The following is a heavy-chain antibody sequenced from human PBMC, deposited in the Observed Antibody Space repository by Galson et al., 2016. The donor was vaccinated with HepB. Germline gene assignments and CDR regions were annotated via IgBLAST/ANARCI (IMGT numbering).Heavy chain of an antibody. CDR3: LHGNITTDARPWFDP. Sequence: PALVKPTQTLTLTCTVSGFSLSTSGVGVGWIRQPPGNSLKWLALIYWDDDKRYSPSLQSRLTITKDTSKNQVVLTMTNMDPVDTATYYCLHGNITTDARPWFDPWGQGTLVTVSS. J-gene: IGHJ5*02. CDR1: GFSLSTSGVG. CDR2: IYWDDDK. D-gene: IGHD1-14*01. V-gene: IGHV2-5*02.